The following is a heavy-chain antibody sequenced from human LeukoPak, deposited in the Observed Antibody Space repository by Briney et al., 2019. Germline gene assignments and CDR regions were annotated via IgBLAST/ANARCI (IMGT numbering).Heavy chain of an antibody. D-gene: IGHD3-22*01. CDR1: GYSFINYW. CDR3: AIQYYDSSGYFQNDAFDV. J-gene: IGHJ3*01. V-gene: IGHV5-51*01. Sequence: GESLKISCKGSGYSFINYWIGWVRRMPGKGLEWMGIFYPLDSDTRYSPSFQGQVTISADKSTSTAYLQWSSLKASDTAVYYCAIQYYDSSGYFQNDAFDVWGQGTMVTVSS. CDR2: FYPLDSDT.